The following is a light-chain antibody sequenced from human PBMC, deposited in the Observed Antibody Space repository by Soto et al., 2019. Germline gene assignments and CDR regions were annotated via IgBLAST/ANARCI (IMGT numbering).Light chain of an antibody. V-gene: IGKV2D-29*01. J-gene: IGKJ1*01. Sequence: EIVLTQTPLSLSVTPGQPASISCKSSQSLLHSDGKTYLYWYLQRPGQPPQALMYGASNRFSGVPDRFSGSGSGTDFTLKISRVEADDVGVYYCMQGTQFPRTFGQGTKAEIK. CDR1: QSLLHSDGKTY. CDR2: GAS. CDR3: MQGTQFPRT.